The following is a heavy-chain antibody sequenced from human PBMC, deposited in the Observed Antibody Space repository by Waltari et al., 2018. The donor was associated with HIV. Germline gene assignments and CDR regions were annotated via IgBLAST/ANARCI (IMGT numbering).Heavy chain of an antibody. CDR1: GCTVSSHY. V-gene: IGHV3-53*01. Sequence: EVQLVESGGGLIQPGGSLGLSCGASGCTVSSHYINWVRQAPGKGLEWVSASYSGGSTYYADSVKGRFTISRDNSRNTLYLQMNSLRAEDTAVYYCAKASGIVNGANSRYWYFDLWGRGTLVTVSS. J-gene: IGHJ2*01. D-gene: IGHD4-17*01. CDR3: AKASGIVNGANSRYWYFDL. CDR2: SYSGGST.